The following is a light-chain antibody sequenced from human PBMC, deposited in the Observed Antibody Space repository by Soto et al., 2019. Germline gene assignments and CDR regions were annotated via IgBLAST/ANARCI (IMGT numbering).Light chain of an antibody. CDR1: HIITSDF. CDR3: LQYGESPRT. CDR2: GAS. V-gene: IGKV3-20*01. J-gene: IGKJ1*01. Sequence: EVVLTQSPGTLSVSLGERAALSCRANHIITSDFIAWYQQKPSQVPRLLIYGASKRATGAPDRFSGSGSGTDFTLTINNMEPGDFAVYYCLQYGESPRTFGQGTKVDIK.